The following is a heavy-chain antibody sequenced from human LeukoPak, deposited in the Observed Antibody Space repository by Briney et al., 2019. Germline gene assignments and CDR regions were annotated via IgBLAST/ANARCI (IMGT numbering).Heavy chain of an antibody. J-gene: IGHJ1*01. Sequence: TGGSLRLSCAASGFTFSSYAMSWVRQAPGKGLEWVSAISGSGGSTYYADSVKGRFTISRDNSKNTLYLQMNSLRAEDTAVYYCAKPYCSSTSCYSRDWDFQHWGQGTLLTVSS. D-gene: IGHD2-2*01. CDR1: GFTFSSYA. V-gene: IGHV3-23*01. CDR3: AKPYCSSTSCYSRDWDFQH. CDR2: ISGSGGST.